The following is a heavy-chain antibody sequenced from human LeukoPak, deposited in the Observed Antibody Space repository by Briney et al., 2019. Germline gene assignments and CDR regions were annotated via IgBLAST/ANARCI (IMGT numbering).Heavy chain of an antibody. D-gene: IGHD3-22*01. J-gene: IGHJ6*02. V-gene: IGHV4-30-4*01. CDR1: GGSISSGDYY. CDR3: ARGEMYYYDSSGFIRPYYYGMDV. CDR2: INYSGST. Sequence: NASETLSLTCTVSGGSISSGDYYWSWIRQPPGKGLEWIGYINYSGSTSYNPSLKSRVTISVDTSKNQFSLKLSSVTAADTAVYYCARGEMYYYDSSGFIRPYYYGMDVWGQGTTVTVSS.